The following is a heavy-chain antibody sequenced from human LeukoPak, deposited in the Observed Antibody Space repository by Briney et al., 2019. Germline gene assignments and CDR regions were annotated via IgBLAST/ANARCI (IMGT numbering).Heavy chain of an antibody. CDR1: GFTFSSYS. V-gene: IGHV3-23*01. CDR3: AKVQQWLVRGPLDY. D-gene: IGHD6-19*01. J-gene: IGHJ4*02. Sequence: AGGSLRLSCAASGFTFSSYSMNWVRQAPGKGLEWVSAISGSGGSTYYADSVKGRFTISRDNSKNTLYLQMNSLRAEDTAVYYCAKVQQWLVRGPLDYWGQGTLVTVSS. CDR2: ISGSGGST.